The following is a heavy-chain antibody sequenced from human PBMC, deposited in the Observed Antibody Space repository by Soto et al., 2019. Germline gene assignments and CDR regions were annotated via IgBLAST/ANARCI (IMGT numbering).Heavy chain of an antibody. Sequence: PSETLSLTCTVSRGSISSISHSWGWIRQSPGQGLEWIGNIFYNGITYYNPSLKSRVTISADTSKNHFSLKLRSVTVADTAVYSCATVVTETQYNFDLWGRGSRV. D-gene: IGHD3-16*02. V-gene: IGHV4-39*02. CDR2: IFYNGIT. CDR3: ATVVTETQYNFDL. J-gene: IGHJ4*02. CDR1: RGSISSISHS.